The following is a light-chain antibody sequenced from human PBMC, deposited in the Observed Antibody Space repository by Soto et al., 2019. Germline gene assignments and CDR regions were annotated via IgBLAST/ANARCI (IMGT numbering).Light chain of an antibody. CDR2: DVS. CDR1: SSDVGSYNH. CDR3: SSYTSSSTLVV. Sequence: QSVLTQPPSVSGSPGQSVTISCTGTSSDVGSYNHVSWYQQPPGTAPKLIIYDVSNRPSGVPDRFSGSKSGNTASLTISGLQAEDEADYYCSSYTSSSTLVVFGGGTKLTVL. J-gene: IGLJ2*01. V-gene: IGLV2-18*02.